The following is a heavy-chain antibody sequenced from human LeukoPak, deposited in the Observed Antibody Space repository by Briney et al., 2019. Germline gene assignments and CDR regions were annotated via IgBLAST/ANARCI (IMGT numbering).Heavy chain of an antibody. J-gene: IGHJ4*02. CDR2: IRSSGSTI. CDR3: ARRMRFGELYFDY. CDR1: RFTLSDYH. D-gene: IGHD3-10*01. V-gene: IGHV3-11*01. Sequence: PRESLRLSCAAHRFTLSDYHVSSIRQAPGKGVERISYIRSSGSTISYAASVKGRFTISRDNAKNSLYLQVNSLRAEDTAVYYCARRMRFGELYFDYWGQGTLVTVSS.